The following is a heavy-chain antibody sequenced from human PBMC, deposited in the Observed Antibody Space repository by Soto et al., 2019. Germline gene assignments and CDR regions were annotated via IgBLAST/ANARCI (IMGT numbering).Heavy chain of an antibody. D-gene: IGHD1-26*01. CDR3: ARLGVGATLYFQH. CDR2: IYYSGST. Sequence: PSETLSLTCTVSGGSISSSSYYWGWIRQPPGKGLEWIGGIYYSGSTYYNQSLKSRVTISVDTSKNQFSLKLSSVTAADTAVYYCARLGVGATLYFQHWGQGTLVTVSS. CDR1: GGSISSSSYY. J-gene: IGHJ1*01. V-gene: IGHV4-39*01.